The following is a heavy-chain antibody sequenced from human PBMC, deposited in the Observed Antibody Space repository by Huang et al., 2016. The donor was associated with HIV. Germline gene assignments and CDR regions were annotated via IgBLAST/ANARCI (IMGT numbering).Heavy chain of an antibody. J-gene: IGHJ5*02. V-gene: IGHV3-74*01. D-gene: IGHD3-9*01. CDR1: GFTFLDFW. CDR3: AVGGRTASYFHFDP. Sequence: EVRFQESGGGQVQPGGSLKLSCVAYGFTFLDFWMHWARQVPGDGLVWVARINSDGTYICYADSVRGRFVVSINNARYILSLEMSSLRPEDTGVYFCAVGGRTASYFHFDPRVQGIPVIV. CDR2: INSDGTYI.